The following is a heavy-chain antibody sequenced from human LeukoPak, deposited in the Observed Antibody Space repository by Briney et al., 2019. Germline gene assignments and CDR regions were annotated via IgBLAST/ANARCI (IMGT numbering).Heavy chain of an antibody. J-gene: IGHJ2*01. D-gene: IGHD2-2*01. CDR2: INHSGST. V-gene: IGHV4-34*01. Sequence: PSETLSLTCAAYGGSFSGYYWSWIRQPPGKGLEWIGEINHSGSTNYNPSLKSRVTISVDTSKNQFSLKLSSVTAADTAVYYCARIAPYCSRTSCYPRMNHWYFDLWGRGTLVTVSS. CDR1: GGSFSGYY. CDR3: ARIAPYCSRTSCYPRMNHWYFDL.